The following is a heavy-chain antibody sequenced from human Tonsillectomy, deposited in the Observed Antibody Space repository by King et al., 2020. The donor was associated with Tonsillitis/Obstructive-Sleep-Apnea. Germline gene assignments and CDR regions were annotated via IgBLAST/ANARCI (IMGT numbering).Heavy chain of an antibody. D-gene: IGHD2-2*01. V-gene: IGHV3-15*01. CDR3: PLCSSTSCYSYAFDI. Sequence: VQLVQSGGGLVKPGGSLRLSCAASGFTFSNAWMSWVRQAPGKGLEWVGRIKSKTDGWTTDYAAPVKGRFTISRDDSKNTLYLQMNSLKTEDTAVYYCPLCSSTSCYSYAFDIWGQGTMVTVSS. CDR2: IKSKTDGWTT. CDR1: GFTFSNAW. J-gene: IGHJ3*02.